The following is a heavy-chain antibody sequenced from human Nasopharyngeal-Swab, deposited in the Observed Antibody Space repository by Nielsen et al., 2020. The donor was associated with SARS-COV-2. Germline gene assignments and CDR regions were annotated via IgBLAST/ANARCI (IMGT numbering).Heavy chain of an antibody. CDR1: GGSISGYY. J-gene: IGHJ4*02. CDR2: INHSGST. Sequence: SETLSLTCTVSGGSISGYYWSWIRQPPGKGLEWIGEINHSGSTNYNPSLKSRVTISVDKSKNQFSLKLSSVTAADTAVYYCARLFLSSSGCDFDYWGQGTLVTVSS. CDR3: ARLFLSSSGCDFDY. D-gene: IGHD6-19*01. V-gene: IGHV4-34*01.